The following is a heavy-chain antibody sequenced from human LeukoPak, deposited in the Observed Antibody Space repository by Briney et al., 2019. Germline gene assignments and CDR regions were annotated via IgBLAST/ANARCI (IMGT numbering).Heavy chain of an antibody. J-gene: IGHJ5*02. CDR3: AREAIAAAANWFDP. CDR2: IYTSGST. CDR1: GGSISSYN. Sequence: KPSETLSLTCTVSGGSISSYNWSWIRQPAGKGLEWIGRIYTSGSTNYNPSLKSRVTMSVDTSKNQFSLKLSSVTAADTAVYYCAREAIAAAANWFDPWGQGTLVTVSS. D-gene: IGHD6-13*01. V-gene: IGHV4-4*07.